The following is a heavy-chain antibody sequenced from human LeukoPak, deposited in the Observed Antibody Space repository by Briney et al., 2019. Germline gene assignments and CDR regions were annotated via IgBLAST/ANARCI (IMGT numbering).Heavy chain of an antibody. CDR2: ISGSGGST. J-gene: IGHJ3*02. D-gene: IGHD3-22*01. Sequence: PGGSLRLSCAASGFTFSSYAMSWVRQAPGKGLEWVSAISGSGGSTYYADSVKGRFTISRDNSKNTLYLQMNSLRAEDTAVYYCAKDQVSYYYDSSGYHDAFDIWGQGTMVTVSS. CDR1: GFTFSSYA. CDR3: AKDQVSYYYDSSGYHDAFDI. V-gene: IGHV3-23*01.